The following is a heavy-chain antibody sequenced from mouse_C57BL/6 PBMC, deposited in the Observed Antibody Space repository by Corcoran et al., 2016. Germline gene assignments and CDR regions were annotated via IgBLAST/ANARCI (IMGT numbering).Heavy chain of an antibody. CDR3: ARKFITTVVAPYFDV. J-gene: IGHJ1*03. Sequence: EVELQQSGPELVKPGASVKISCKASGYTFTDYYMNWVKQSHGKSLEWIGDINPNNGGTSYNQKFKGKATLTVDKSSSTAYMELRSLTSEDSAVYYCARKFITTVVAPYFDVWGTGTTVTVSS. V-gene: IGHV1-26*01. D-gene: IGHD1-1*01. CDR2: INPNNGGT. CDR1: GYTFTDYY.